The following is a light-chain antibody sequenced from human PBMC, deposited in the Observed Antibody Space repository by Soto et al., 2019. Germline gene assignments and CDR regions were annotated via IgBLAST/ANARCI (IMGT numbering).Light chain of an antibody. Sequence: DIQMTQSPSTLSASVGHRVTITCRASQSISSWLAWYQQKPGKAPKLLIYDASSLARGVPSRFSGSGSGTEFTLTSSSQHPDYFATYYCQQYNSPWTFGQGTKVEIK. CDR2: DAS. J-gene: IGKJ1*01. V-gene: IGKV1-5*01. CDR3: QQYNSPWT. CDR1: QSISSW.